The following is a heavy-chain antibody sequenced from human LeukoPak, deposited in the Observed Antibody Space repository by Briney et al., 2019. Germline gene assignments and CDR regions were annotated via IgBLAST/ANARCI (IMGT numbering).Heavy chain of an antibody. Sequence: HSGGSLRLSCAASGFTFSSYWMHWVRHAPGKGLVWVSRVNSDGSSTSYADSVKGRFTISRDNAKNTLYLQMNSLRAEDTAVYYCARGGDITMIVVVNFDYWGQGTLVTVSS. J-gene: IGHJ4*02. D-gene: IGHD3-22*01. CDR2: VNSDGSST. CDR1: GFTFSSYW. V-gene: IGHV3-74*01. CDR3: ARGGDITMIVVVNFDY.